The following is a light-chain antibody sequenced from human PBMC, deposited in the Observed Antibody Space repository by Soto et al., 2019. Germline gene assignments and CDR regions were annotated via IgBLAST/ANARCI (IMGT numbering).Light chain of an antibody. CDR3: NSYSSSTFYV. Sequence: QSVLAQPASVSGSPGQSITISCNGSSSDIASFNYVSWYQQYPGKAPKLLIYQVTSRASGVSHRFSGSKFGDTASLTISGLQPEDEAEYYCNSYSSSTFYVFGTGTKLTVL. J-gene: IGLJ1*01. CDR2: QVT. V-gene: IGLV2-14*01. CDR1: SSDIASFNY.